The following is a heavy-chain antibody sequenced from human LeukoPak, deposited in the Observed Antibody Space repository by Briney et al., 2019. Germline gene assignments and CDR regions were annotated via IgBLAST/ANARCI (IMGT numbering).Heavy chain of an antibody. CDR1: GYTFTDYY. Sequence: GSVKVSCKASGYTFTDYYMHWVRQAPGQGFEWTGWINPNDGDTNYAQKFQGRVTMTRDTSISTAHMEVSRLRSDDTAVYYCARANFLYCSSTTCLFDYWGQGTLVTVSS. V-gene: IGHV1-2*02. D-gene: IGHD2-2*01. CDR2: INPNDGDT. CDR3: ARANFLYCSSTTCLFDY. J-gene: IGHJ4*02.